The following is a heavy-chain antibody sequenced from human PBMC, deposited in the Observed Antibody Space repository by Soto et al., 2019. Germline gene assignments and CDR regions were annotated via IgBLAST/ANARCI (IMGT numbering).Heavy chain of an antibody. CDR1: GLTVVRNY. V-gene: IGHV3-53*04. CDR3: ARGFGRDYFDY. CDR2: FYSGGST. D-gene: IGHD3-10*01. J-gene: IGHJ4*02. Sequence: EVQLVESGGGLVQPGGSWGLSGEALGLTVVRNYLSWVGQVPGKGLEWVSVFYSGGSTYYADSVKGRFTISRHNSKNTLYLQMNSLRAEDTAVYYCARGFGRDYFDYWGQGTLVTVSS.